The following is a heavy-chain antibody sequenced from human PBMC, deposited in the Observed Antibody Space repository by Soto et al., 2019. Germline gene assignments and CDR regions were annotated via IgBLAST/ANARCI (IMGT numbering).Heavy chain of an antibody. CDR1: GASISSGGYY. J-gene: IGHJ5*02. Sequence: SETLSLTCTISGASISSGGYYWSWIRQLPGKGMEWIGYIYYTGTTRYNPSLKSRLIISVDTSNNYFSLELSFMTAADTAIYYCARGEYTYGPEGNWFGPWGQGILVTVSS. CDR2: IYYTGTT. V-gene: IGHV4-31*03. D-gene: IGHD5-18*01. CDR3: ARGEYTYGPEGNWFGP.